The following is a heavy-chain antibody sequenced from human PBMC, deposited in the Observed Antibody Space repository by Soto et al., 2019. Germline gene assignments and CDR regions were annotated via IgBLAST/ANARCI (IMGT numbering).Heavy chain of an antibody. CDR3: ARDEYYYSTGVGYYGMDV. CDR2: ISAYNGNT. CDR1: GYTFTSYG. V-gene: IGHV1-18*01. Sequence: QVQLVQSGAEVKKPGASVKVSCKASGYTFTSYGISWVRQAPGQRLEWMGWISAYNGNTNYAQKLQGRVTMTTDTSTSTAYMELRSLRSDDTAVYYCARDEYYYSTGVGYYGMDVWGQGTTVTVSS. D-gene: IGHD3-10*01. J-gene: IGHJ6*02.